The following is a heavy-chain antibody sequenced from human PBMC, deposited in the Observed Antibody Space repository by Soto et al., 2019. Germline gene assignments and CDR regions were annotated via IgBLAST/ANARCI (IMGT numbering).Heavy chain of an antibody. Sequence: SETLSLTCAVSGGSISSGGYSWSWIRQPPGKGLEWIGYIYYSGSTYYNPSLKSRVTISVDTSKNQFSLKLSSVTAADTAVYYCARERIAAAGTGGIDYWGQGTLVTVSS. CDR3: ARERIAAAGTGGIDY. V-gene: IGHV4-31*11. CDR1: GGSISSGGYS. D-gene: IGHD6-13*01. J-gene: IGHJ4*02. CDR2: IYYSGST.